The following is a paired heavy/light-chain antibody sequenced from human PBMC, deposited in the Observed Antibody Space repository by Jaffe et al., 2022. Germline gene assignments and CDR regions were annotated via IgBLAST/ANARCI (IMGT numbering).Heavy chain of an antibody. J-gene: IGHJ4*02. CDR1: GFPFDVYA. D-gene: IGHD5-12*01. CDR3: TKYSDNDPFDF. Sequence: EVQLVESGGGLVQPGRSLRLSCLSSGFPFDVYAVSWFRQAPGKGLEWVGLIRRKAYGATAEYAASVKGRFTISRDDTKSTAYLQMNSLKTEDTAVYYCTKYSDNDPFDFWGQGTLVTVSS. V-gene: IGHV3-49*03. CDR2: IRRKAYGATA.
Light chain of an antibody. Sequence: DVVMTQSPLSLSVTLGQPASISCRSSQSLVYSDGRTYLNWFQQRPGQSPRRLIYEVSKRDSGVPDRFSGSGSGTDFTLKISRVEAEDIGVYYCMQGTHWPFTFGQGTRLEI. J-gene: IGKJ5*01. V-gene: IGKV2-30*01. CDR1: QSLVYSDGRTY. CDR3: MQGTHWPFT. CDR2: EVS.